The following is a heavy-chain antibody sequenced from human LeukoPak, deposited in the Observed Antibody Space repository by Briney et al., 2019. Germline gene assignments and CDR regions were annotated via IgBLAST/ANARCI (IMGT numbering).Heavy chain of an antibody. J-gene: IGHJ6*03. D-gene: IGHD6-6*01. V-gene: IGHV1-3*03. Sequence: ASVKVSCKASGYTFTSYAMHWVRQAPGQRLEWMGWINAGNGNTKYSQEFQGRVTITRDTSASTAYMELSSLRSEDMAVYYCARDSAYSSSVRYYMDVWGKGTTVTVSS. CDR2: INAGNGNT. CDR1: GYTFTSYA. CDR3: ARDSAYSSSVRYYMDV.